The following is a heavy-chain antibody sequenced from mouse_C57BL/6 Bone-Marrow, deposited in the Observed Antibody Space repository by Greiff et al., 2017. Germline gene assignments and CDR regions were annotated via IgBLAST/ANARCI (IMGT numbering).Heavy chain of an antibody. D-gene: IGHD1-1*01. CDR3: AKNPIYSYYAMDY. V-gene: IGHV2-5*01. Sequence: QVQLQQSGPGLVQPSQSLSITCTVSGFSLTSYGVHWVRQSPGKGLEWLGVIWRGGSTDYNAAFMSRLSITKDNSKSQVFFKMNSLQADDTAIYYCAKNPIYSYYAMDYWGQGTSVTVSS. J-gene: IGHJ4*01. CDR2: IWRGGST. CDR1: GFSLTSYG.